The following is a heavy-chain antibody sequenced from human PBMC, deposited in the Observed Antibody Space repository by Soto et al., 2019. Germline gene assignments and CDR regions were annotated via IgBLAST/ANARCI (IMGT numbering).Heavy chain of an antibody. CDR1: GYTFTGYY. V-gene: IGHV1-2*04. J-gene: IGHJ6*02. CDR2: INPNSGGT. Sequence: ASVKVSCKASGYTFTGYYMHWVLQAPGQGLEWMGWINPNSGGTNYAQKFQGWVTMTRDTSISTAYMELSSLRSDDTAVYYCARGWAARPVYSYFDMDVWGQGTTVTVSS. D-gene: IGHD6-25*01. CDR3: ARGWAARPVYSYFDMDV.